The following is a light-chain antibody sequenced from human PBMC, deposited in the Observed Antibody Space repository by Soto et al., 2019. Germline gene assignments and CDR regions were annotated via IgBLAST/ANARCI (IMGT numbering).Light chain of an antibody. V-gene: IGLV2-14*01. CDR2: EVS. CDR1: SSDVGGYNY. CDR3: SSYTSRSTLVV. Sequence: QSVLTQPASVSGSPGQSITISCTGTSSDVGGYNYVSWYQQHPGKAPKLMIYEVSNRPSGVSNRFSGSKSGNTSSLTISGQHAEDAADYYCSSYTSRSTLVVFGGGTKLTVL. J-gene: IGLJ2*01.